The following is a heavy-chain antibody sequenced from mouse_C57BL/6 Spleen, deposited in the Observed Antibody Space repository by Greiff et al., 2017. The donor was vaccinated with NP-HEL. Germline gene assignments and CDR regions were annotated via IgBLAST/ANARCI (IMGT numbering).Heavy chain of an antibody. J-gene: IGHJ4*01. V-gene: IGHV5-12*01. CDR3: ALRGRGY. CDR2: ISNGGGST. D-gene: IGHD1-1*01. Sequence: EVKLVESGGGLVQPGGSLKLSCAASGFTFSDYYMYWVRQTPEKRLEWVAYISNGGGSTYYPDTVKGRFTISRDNAKNTLYLQMSRLKSDDTAMYSCALRGRGYWGQGTSVTVSS. CDR1: GFTFSDYY.